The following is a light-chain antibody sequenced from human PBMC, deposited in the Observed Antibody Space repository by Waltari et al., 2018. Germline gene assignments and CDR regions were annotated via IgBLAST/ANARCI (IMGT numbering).Light chain of an antibody. Sequence: DIQMTQSPTSLSASVGDRVTITCRTSQDISNWLAWYQQKSGKAPKPLIYRASNLDTEVPSRFSGTELGTDFTLTITNLQPEDIATYFCHQHDNLPYTFGPGTKVEMK. CDR2: RAS. V-gene: IGKV1-33*01. CDR3: HQHDNLPYT. CDR1: QDISNW. J-gene: IGKJ3*01.